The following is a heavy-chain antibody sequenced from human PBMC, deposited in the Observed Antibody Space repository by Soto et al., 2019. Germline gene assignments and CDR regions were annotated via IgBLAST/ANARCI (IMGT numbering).Heavy chain of an antibody. CDR2: IIPIFGTA. CDR1: GGTFSSYA. CDR3: ARKGGPSSGWYGGRDYCYYYYGMDV. V-gene: IGHV1-69*13. D-gene: IGHD6-19*01. Sequence: GASVKVSCKASGGTFSSYAISWVRQAPGQGLEWMGGIIPIFGTANYAQKFQGRVTITADESTSTAYMELSSLRSEDTAVYYCARKGGPSSGWYGGRDYCYYYYGMDVWGQGTTVTVSS. J-gene: IGHJ6*02.